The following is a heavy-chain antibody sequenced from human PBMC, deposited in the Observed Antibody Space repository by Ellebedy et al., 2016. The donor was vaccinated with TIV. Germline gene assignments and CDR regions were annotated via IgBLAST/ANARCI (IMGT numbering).Heavy chain of an antibody. CDR2: IDWDDDK. CDR1: DFSLSTSRMS. J-gene: IGHJ3*02. CDR3: ARISSGWSLDI. Sequence: SGPTLVXPTQTLTLTCTFSDFSLSTSRMSVSWIRQPPGKALEWLARIDWDDDKFYSTSLITRLTISKDTSKDQVVLIMTNMDPVDTATYYCARISSGWSLDIWGHGTKVIVSS. V-gene: IGHV2-70*04. D-gene: IGHD6-19*01.